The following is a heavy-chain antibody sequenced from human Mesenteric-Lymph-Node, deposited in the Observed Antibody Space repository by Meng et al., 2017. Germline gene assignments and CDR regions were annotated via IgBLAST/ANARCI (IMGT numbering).Heavy chain of an antibody. CDR2: IDDSGST. CDR3: ARGKQDAWELLAY. CDR1: CVSISSNIR. D-gene: IGHD1-26*01. V-gene: IGHV4-4*02. Sequence: QVACRASGPGRVKHVGTPSLPCGVSCVSISSNIRWTWVGQPPGKGLEWIGDIDDSGSTNYNPSLNSRISISLDKSKNHFSLKVNSVTAADTAVYYCARGKQDAWELLAYWGQGALVTVSS. J-gene: IGHJ4*02.